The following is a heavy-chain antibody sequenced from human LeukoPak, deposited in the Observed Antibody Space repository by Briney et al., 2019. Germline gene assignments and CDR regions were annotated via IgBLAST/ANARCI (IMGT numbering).Heavy chain of an antibody. Sequence: PSQTLSLTCTVSGGSISSGSYCWSWIRQPAGKGLEWIGRIYTSGSTNYNPSLKSRVTISVDTSKNQFSLKLSSVTAADTAVYYCARDRYYYDSSGLDYWGQGTLVTVSS. J-gene: IGHJ4*02. D-gene: IGHD3-22*01. V-gene: IGHV4-61*02. CDR1: GGSISSGSYC. CDR3: ARDRYYYDSSGLDY. CDR2: IYTSGST.